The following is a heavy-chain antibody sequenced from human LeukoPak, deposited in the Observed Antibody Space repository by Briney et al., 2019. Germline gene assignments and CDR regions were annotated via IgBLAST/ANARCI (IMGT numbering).Heavy chain of an antibody. D-gene: IGHD6-19*01. CDR2: ISGSGGST. CDR3: AKDKGVAGYYFDY. J-gene: IGHJ4*02. V-gene: IGHV3-23*01. Sequence: GGSLRLSCAASGFTLSSYAMSWVRQAPGKGLEWVSAISGSGGSTYYADSVKGRFTISRDNSKNTLYLQMNSLRAEDTAVYYCAKDKGVAGYYFDYWGQGTLVTVSS. CDR1: GFTLSSYA.